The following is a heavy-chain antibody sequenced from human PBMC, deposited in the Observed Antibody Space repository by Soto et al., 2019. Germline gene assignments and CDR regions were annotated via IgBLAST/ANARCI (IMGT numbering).Heavy chain of an antibody. CDR3: GGDSSGYYYPDVFDI. CDR2: ISSSSSTI. V-gene: IGHV3-48*02. J-gene: IGHJ3*02. CDR1: GFTFSSYS. Sequence: EVQLVESGGGLVQPGGSLRLSCAASGFTFSSYSMNWVRQAPGKGLEWVSYISSSSSTIYYADSVKGRFTISRDNDKNSLYLQMNSLRDEDTAVYYCGGDSSGYYYPDVFDIWGQGTMVTVSS. D-gene: IGHD3-22*01.